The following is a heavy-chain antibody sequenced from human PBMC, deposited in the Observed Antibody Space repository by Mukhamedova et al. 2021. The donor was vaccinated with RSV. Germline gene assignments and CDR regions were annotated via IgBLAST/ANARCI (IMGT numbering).Heavy chain of an antibody. Sequence: VRQAPGKGLEWVSAISGSGGSTYYADSVKGRFTISRDNSKNTLYLQMNSLRAEDTAVYYCAKDQSSSSTYYFDYWGQGTLVTVS. CDR2: ISGSGGST. V-gene: IGHV3-23*01. D-gene: IGHD6-6*01. J-gene: IGHJ4*02. CDR3: AKDQSSSSTYYFDY.